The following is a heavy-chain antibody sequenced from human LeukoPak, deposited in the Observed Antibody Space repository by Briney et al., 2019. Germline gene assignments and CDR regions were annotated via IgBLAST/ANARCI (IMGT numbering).Heavy chain of an antibody. V-gene: IGHV3-48*03. CDR3: ARLYSSSSGRALDY. CDR2: ISSSGSNI. D-gene: IGHD6-6*01. CDR1: GFTFSSHE. J-gene: IGHJ4*02. Sequence: GGSLRLSCAASGFTFSSHEMNWVRQAPGKGLEWVSYISSSGSNIYYADSVKGRFTISRDNAKNSLFLQMNSLRAEDTAVYYCARLYSSSSGRALDYWGQGTLVTVSS.